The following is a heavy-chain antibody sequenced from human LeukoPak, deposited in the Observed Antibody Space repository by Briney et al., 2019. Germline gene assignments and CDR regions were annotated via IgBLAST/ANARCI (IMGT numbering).Heavy chain of an antibody. CDR1: GFTFSNYW. J-gene: IGHJ4*02. CDR3: ARAGFTFSDYFGSFFDY. Sequence: GGSLRLSCAASGFTFSNYWMHWVRHAPGKGLVWVSRISPDGSSTTYADSVKGRFTISRDNAKNSLYLQMNSLRAEDTAVYYCARAGFTFSDYFGSFFDYWGQGTLVTVSS. D-gene: IGHD3-10*01. CDR2: ISPDGSST. V-gene: IGHV3-74*01.